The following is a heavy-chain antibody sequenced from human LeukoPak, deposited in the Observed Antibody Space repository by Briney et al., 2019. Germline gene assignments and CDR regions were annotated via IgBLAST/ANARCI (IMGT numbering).Heavy chain of an antibody. CDR3: AKGNGYSYGRYYFDY. Sequence: GGSLRLSCAASGFTFSSYAMGWVRQAPGKGLEWVSAITASGGNTYYADSVKGRFTISRDNSKNTLYLQVNSLRAEDTSVYYCAKGNGYSYGRYYFDYWGQGTLVTVSS. J-gene: IGHJ4*02. CDR2: ITASGGNT. D-gene: IGHD5-18*01. CDR1: GFTFSSYA. V-gene: IGHV3-23*01.